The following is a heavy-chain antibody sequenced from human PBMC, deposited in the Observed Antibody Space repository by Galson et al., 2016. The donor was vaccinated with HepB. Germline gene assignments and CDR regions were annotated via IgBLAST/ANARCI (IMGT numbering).Heavy chain of an antibody. CDR2: INHSGNT. V-gene: IGHV4-34*01. CDR1: GGSFSDSY. D-gene: IGHD3-10*01. Sequence: SETLSLTCAVYGGSFSDSYWSWIRQPPGKGLEWIGEINHSGNTNYNPSLKSRVTITVDTSKNQFSLKLSSVTAADTAVYYCARGGRPRIWGQGPMVTVSS. CDR3: ARGGRPRI. J-gene: IGHJ3*02.